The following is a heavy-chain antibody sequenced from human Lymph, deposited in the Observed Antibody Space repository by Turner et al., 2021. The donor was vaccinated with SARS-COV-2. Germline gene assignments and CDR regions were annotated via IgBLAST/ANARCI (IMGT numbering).Heavy chain of an antibody. D-gene: IGHD6-19*01. CDR3: AKHGFSGWYGGGMDV. CDR1: GGSISSYY. CDR2: IHYGGTT. Sequence: QVQLQEWGPGLVRPSETLSLTCTVSGGSISSYYWSWIRQPPGKGLEWIGYIHYGGTTNYTLSLKSRITISVNTSKNQFPLKLSSVAAANAAVYYCAKHGFSGWYGGGMDVWGQGTTVTVSS. J-gene: IGHJ6*02. V-gene: IGHV4-59*08.